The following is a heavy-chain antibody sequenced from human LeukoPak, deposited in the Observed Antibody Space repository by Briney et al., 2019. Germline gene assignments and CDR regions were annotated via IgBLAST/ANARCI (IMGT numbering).Heavy chain of an antibody. D-gene: IGHD3-10*01. Sequence: GGTLRLSCAASGFTFSNYGMSWVRQAPGKGLEWGLIISDSGGTTYYAGPARVRFTISRDNSKNTLYLKMKSLRAEDTAVYYCGKGGAVSSKSITMIRGTRRYYYYMDVWGKGTTVTISS. CDR3: GKGGAVSSKSITMIRGTRRYYYYMDV. CDR2: ISDSGGTT. CDR1: GFTFSNYG. J-gene: IGHJ6*03. V-gene: IGHV3-23*01.